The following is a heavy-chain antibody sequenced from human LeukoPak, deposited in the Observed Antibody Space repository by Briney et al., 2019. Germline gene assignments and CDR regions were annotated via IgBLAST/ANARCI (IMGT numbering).Heavy chain of an antibody. CDR3: ARVERPGGYDTSGYFSWGEYYCMDV. CDR1: NGSINSNSNY. Sequence: PSETLSLTCTLSNGSINSNSNYWGWVRQPPGKGLEWIGSIYYTGKTYYNASLKSRISISLETSKSQFSLMLNSVTAADTAMYYCARVERPGGYDTSGYFSWGEYYCMDVWGKGTTVTVSS. CDR2: IYYTGKT. V-gene: IGHV4-39*07. J-gene: IGHJ6*03. D-gene: IGHD3-22*01.